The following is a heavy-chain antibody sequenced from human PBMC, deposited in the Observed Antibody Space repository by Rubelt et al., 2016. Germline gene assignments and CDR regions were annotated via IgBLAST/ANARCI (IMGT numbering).Heavy chain of an antibody. V-gene: IGHV4-39*07. CDR3: ARVRISGYGDYNFDY. J-gene: IGHJ4*02. D-gene: IGHD4-17*01. Sequence: QLQLQESGPGLVKPSETLSLTCTVSGGSISSSSYYWGWIRQPPGKRLEWIGSIYYSGSTYYNPSLKSGVTISVDTSKNQFALKLSSVTAADTAVYYCARVRISGYGDYNFDYWGQGTLVTVSS. CDR1: GGSISSSSYY. CDR2: IYYSGST.